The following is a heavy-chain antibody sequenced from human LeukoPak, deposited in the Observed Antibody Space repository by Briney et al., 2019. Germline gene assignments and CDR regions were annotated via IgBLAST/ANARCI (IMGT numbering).Heavy chain of an antibody. CDR2: INHSGST. CDR3: ARVVRIGYCTNGVCLTYFDY. Sequence: SETLSLTCAVYGGSFSGYYWSWIRQPPGKGLELIGEINHSGSTNYNPSLKSRVTISVDTSKNQFSLKLSSVTAADTAVYYCARVVRIGYCTNGVCLTYFDYWGQGTLVTVSS. V-gene: IGHV4-34*01. D-gene: IGHD2-8*01. CDR1: GGSFSGYY. J-gene: IGHJ4*02.